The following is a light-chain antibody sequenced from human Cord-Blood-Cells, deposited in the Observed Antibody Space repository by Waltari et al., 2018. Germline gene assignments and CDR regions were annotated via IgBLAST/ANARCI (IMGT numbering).Light chain of an antibody. CDR3: SSYTSSSTLVV. CDR1: SSDVGGYNY. V-gene: IGLV2-14*01. Sequence: QSALTQPASVSGSPGQSIPISCPGTSSDVGGYNYLSWYQQHPGKAPKLMIYEVSNRPSGVSNRFSGSKSGNTASLTISGLQAEDEADYYCSSYTSSSTLVVFGGGTKLTVL. J-gene: IGLJ2*01. CDR2: EVS.